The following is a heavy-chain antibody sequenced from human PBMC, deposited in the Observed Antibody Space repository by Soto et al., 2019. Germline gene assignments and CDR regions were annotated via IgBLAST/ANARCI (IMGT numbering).Heavy chain of an antibody. J-gene: IGHJ4*02. D-gene: IGHD3-22*01. V-gene: IGHV1-69*06. CDR3: ARINYDSSRGADY. Sequence: SVKVSCKASGGTFSRYTITWVRQAPGQGLEWMGGITPMFGTPNYAQKFQGRVTITADKSTSTAYMELSSLRSEDTAVYYCARINYDSSRGADYWGQGTLVTVS. CDR2: ITPMFGTP. CDR1: GGTFSRYT.